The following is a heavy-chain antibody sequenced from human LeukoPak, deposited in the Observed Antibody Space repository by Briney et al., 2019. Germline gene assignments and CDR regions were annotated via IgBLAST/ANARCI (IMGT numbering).Heavy chain of an antibody. CDR3: ARADRSEGYEHYGMDV. D-gene: IGHD5-12*01. Sequence: ASVKVSFKASGYTFTGCYMHWVRQAPGQGLEWMGWINPNSGGTNYAQKFQGRVTMTRDTSISTAYMELSRLRSDDTAVYYCARADRSEGYEHYGMDVWGQGTTVTVSS. CDR1: GYTFTGCY. J-gene: IGHJ6*02. V-gene: IGHV1-2*02. CDR2: INPNSGGT.